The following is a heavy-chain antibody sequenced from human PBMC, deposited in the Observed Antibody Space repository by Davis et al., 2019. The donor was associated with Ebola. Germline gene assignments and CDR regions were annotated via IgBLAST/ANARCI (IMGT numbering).Heavy chain of an antibody. CDR2: ISAYNGNT. D-gene: IGHD2-2*01. Sequence: ASVKVSCKASGYTFTSYAMHWVRQAPGQRLEWMGWISAYNGNTNYAQKLQGRVTITADESTSTAYMELSSLRSEDTAVYYCAVENVVVPAARRRYYYYYYMDVWGKGTTVTVSS. V-gene: IGHV1-3*01. CDR1: GYTFTSYA. J-gene: IGHJ6*03. CDR3: AVENVVVPAARRRYYYYYYMDV.